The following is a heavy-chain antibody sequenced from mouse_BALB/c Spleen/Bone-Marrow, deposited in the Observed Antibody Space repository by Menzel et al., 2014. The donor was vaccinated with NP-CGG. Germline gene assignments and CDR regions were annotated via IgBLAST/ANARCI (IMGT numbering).Heavy chain of an antibody. V-gene: IGHV5-6*01. Sequence: EVMLVESGGDLVKPGGSLKLSCAASGFTFSSYGMSWVRQTPDKRLEWVATISSGGSYTYYPDSVKGRFTIFRDNAKNTLYLQMSSLKSEDAAMYYCARDGLDYWGQGTTLTVSS. J-gene: IGHJ2*01. CDR1: GFTFSSYG. D-gene: IGHD3-1*01. CDR2: ISSGGSYT. CDR3: ARDGLDY.